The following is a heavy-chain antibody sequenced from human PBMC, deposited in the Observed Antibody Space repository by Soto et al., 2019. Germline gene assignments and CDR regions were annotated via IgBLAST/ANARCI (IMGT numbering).Heavy chain of an antibody. CDR1: GFTFSSYA. V-gene: IGHV3-23*01. J-gene: IGHJ4*02. Sequence: GGSLRLSCTASGFTFSSYAMSWVRQAPGKGLGWVSGLSGSAISTHYADSVKGRFTISRDNSKKTLYLHMSSLRAEDTAVYYCAKSLVGAYNTFDYWGQGTLVTVSS. D-gene: IGHD1-26*01. CDR3: AKSLVGAYNTFDY. CDR2: LSGSAIST.